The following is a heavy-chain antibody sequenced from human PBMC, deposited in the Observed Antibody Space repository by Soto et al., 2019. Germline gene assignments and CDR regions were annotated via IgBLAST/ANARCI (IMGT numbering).Heavy chain of an antibody. CDR2: ISGSASST. CDR1: GFTFSTYG. CDR3: AKPRRLSDSFHI. J-gene: IGHJ3*02. Sequence: EEQLLESGGGLVQPGGSLRLSCAASGFTFSTYGMRWVRQVPGKGLEWVSSISGSASSTYYADSVKGRFTISRDNSKNTVYLRLNRLRVEDTAVYYCAKPRRLSDSFHIWGQGTMVTVSS. V-gene: IGHV3-23*01.